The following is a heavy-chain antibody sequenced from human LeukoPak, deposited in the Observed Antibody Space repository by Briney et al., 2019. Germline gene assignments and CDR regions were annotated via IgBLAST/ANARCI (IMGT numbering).Heavy chain of an antibody. Sequence: ASVKVSCKASGYTFTSYGISWVRQAPGQGLEWMGWISAYNGNTNYGQKLQGRVTMTTDTSTSTAYMELRSLRSDDTAVYYCARDLYGGNPFIYYYYYGMDVWGQGTTVTVSS. CDR3: ARDLYGGNPFIYYYYYGMDV. V-gene: IGHV1-18*01. J-gene: IGHJ6*02. CDR2: ISAYNGNT. D-gene: IGHD4-23*01. CDR1: GYTFTSYG.